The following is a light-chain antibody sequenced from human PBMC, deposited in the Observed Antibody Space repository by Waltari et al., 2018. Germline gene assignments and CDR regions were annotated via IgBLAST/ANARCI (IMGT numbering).Light chain of an antibody. Sequence: DIQLTQSTSFLSVSVGDRVTITCRASQGISSSLAWYQQKPGKAPKLLVYAASSLQSGVPSSFSGSGSGTEFTLTISSLQPEDFASYYCQQLSTYPLTIGGGTKVEIK. CDR2: AAS. V-gene: IGKV1-9*01. J-gene: IGKJ4*01. CDR1: QGISSS. CDR3: QQLSTYPLT.